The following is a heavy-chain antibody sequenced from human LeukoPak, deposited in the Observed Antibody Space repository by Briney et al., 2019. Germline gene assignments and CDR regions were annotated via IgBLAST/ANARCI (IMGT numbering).Heavy chain of an antibody. CDR1: SESFSGYY. J-gene: IGHJ4*02. CDR2: INHSGST. Sequence: ASETLSLTCTVYSESFSGYYWSWIRQPPGKGLEWIGEINHSGSTNYSPSLKSRVTISVDTSKNQFSLKLSSVTAADTAVYYCASRGWLRLVQFDYWGQGTLVTVSS. D-gene: IGHD5-12*01. V-gene: IGHV4-34*01. CDR3: ASRGWLRLVQFDY.